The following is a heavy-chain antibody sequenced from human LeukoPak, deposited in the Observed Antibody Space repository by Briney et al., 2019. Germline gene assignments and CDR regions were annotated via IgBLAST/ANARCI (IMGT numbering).Heavy chain of an antibody. D-gene: IGHD1-26*01. CDR3: AKDPASGSSYYFYGMDV. J-gene: IGHJ6*02. CDR2: ISYDGGNI. Sequence: GGSLRLSCTVSGFTFSDYYMSWVRQAPGKGLEWVAVISYDGGNIYYTDSVKGRFTISRDNSKNTLFLQMNSLRGEDTAVYYCAKDPASGSSYYFYGMDVWGQGTTVTVSS. CDR1: GFTFSDYY. V-gene: IGHV3-30*18.